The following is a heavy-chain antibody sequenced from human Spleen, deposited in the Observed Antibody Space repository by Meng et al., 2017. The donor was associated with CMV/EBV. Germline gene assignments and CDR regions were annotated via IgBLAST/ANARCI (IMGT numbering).Heavy chain of an antibody. V-gene: IGHV3-49*04. CDR3: THLWFGTYYYGMDV. Sequence: SMKISCTAYGFTFGDYAMSWVRQAPGKGLEWVGFIRSKAYGGTTEYAASVKGRFTISRDDSKSIAYLQMNSLKTEDTAVYYCTHLWFGTYYYGMDVWGQGTTVTVSS. D-gene: IGHD3-10*01. CDR2: IRSKAYGGTT. J-gene: IGHJ6*02. CDR1: GFTFGDYA.